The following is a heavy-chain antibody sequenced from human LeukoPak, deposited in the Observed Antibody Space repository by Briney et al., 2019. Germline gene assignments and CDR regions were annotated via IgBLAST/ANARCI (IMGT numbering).Heavy chain of an antibody. CDR2: INPNSGGT. CDR3: ARGGSRSPRDAFDI. V-gene: IGHV1-2*02. J-gene: IGHJ3*02. CDR1: GYTFTGYY. Sequence: ASVKVSCKASGYTFTGYYMHWVRQAPGQGLEGMGWINPNSGGTNYAQKFQGRVTMTRDMSTSTVYMGLSSLRSEDTAVYFCARGGSRSPRDAFDIWGQGTMVTVSS. D-gene: IGHD3-16*01.